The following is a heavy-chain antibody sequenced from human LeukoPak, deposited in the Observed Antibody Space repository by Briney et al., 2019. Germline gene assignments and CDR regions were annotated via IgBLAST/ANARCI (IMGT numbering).Heavy chain of an antibody. CDR3: AGGGPMVRGVSYYYYYGMDV. CDR1: GGSISSYY. J-gene: IGHJ6*02. D-gene: IGHD3-10*01. V-gene: IGHV4-59*01. CDR2: IYYSGST. Sequence: SETLSLTCTVSGGSISSYYWSWIRQPPGKGLEWIGYIYYSGSTNYNPSLKSRVTISVDTSKNQFSLKLSSVTAADTAVYYCAGGGPMVRGVSYYYYYGMDVWGQGTTVTVSS.